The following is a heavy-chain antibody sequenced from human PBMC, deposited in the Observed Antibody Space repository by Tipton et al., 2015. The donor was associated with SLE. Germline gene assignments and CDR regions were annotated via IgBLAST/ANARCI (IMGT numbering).Heavy chain of an antibody. J-gene: IGHJ6*03. V-gene: IGHV3-7*01. CDR2: IKQDGTEK. CDR1: GISFRSYM. D-gene: IGHD4-17*01. Sequence: SLRLSCTASGISFRSYMMHWVRQAPGEGLVWVASIKQDGTEKDYVESVKGRFTISRDNAKNSLFLHVNSLRAEDTALYYCARGRYGDKNYYFYYYMDVWGKGTTVIVSS. CDR3: ARGRYGDKNYYFYYYMDV.